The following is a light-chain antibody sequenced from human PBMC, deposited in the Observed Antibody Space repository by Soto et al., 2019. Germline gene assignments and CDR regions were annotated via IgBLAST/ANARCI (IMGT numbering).Light chain of an antibody. CDR1: QAIRND. J-gene: IGKJ1*01. CDR2: GSS. V-gene: IGKV1-17*01. CDR3: LQHNVYPRT. Sequence: DIQMTQSPSSLSASVGDRVNITCRASQAIRNDLAWYQQKPGRAPKRLIYGSSSLQSGVPSRFSGSGSGTEFTLTISSLQPEDFATYYCLQHNVYPRTFGQGTKVEIK.